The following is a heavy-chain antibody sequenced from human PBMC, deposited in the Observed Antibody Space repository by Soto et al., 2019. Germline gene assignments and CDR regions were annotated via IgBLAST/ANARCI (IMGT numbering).Heavy chain of an antibody. V-gene: IGHV3-23*01. CDR2: ISGNGRKT. Sequence: EVQLLESGGGIVQSGGSLRLSCTASGFTFNSYAMTWVRQAPGKGLEWVAGISGNGRKTSYADSVKGRFSISRDNPKKTVSLYVTRLRAEDTAKYYCVKDLKYDFWRGYNYYALENWGQGTTVTVTS. D-gene: IGHD3-3*01. CDR3: VKDLKYDFWRGYNYYALEN. CDR1: GFTFNSYA. J-gene: IGHJ6*02.